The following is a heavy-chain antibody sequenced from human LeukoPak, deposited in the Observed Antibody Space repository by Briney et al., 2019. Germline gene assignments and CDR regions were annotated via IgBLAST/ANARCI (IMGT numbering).Heavy chain of an antibody. V-gene: IGHV3-7*03. Sequence: GGSLRLSCAASGFTFSDYYMSWVRQAPGKGLEWVANVKEDGGEKYYVDSVKGRFTISRDNAKNSLYLQMNSLRAEDTAVYYCAGNWYLTFYGMDVWGQGTTVTVSS. CDR2: VKEDGGEK. CDR1: GFTFSDYY. CDR3: AGNWYLTFYGMDV. J-gene: IGHJ6*02. D-gene: IGHD1-7*01.